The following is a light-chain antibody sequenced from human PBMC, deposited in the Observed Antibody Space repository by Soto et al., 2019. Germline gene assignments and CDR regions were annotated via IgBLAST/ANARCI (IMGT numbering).Light chain of an antibody. V-gene: IGKV1-5*03. Sequence: DIQMTQSPSSLSASVRDRVTITCRASQSLSGWLAWYQQKPGKAPKLLIYKTSTLESGVPSRFSGSGSGTQFILTIPSLQPEDFATYYCLQYNSLYTFGQGTRLEIK. CDR2: KTS. CDR1: QSLSGW. CDR3: LQYNSLYT. J-gene: IGKJ5*01.